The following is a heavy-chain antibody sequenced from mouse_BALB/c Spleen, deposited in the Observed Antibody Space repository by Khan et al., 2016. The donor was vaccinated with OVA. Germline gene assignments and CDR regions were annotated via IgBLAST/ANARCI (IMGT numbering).Heavy chain of an antibody. CDR2: VYPSDSYT. V-gene: IGHV1-69*02. Sequence: QVQLQQSGAELVRPGASVKLSCKASGYTFTNYWINWIKQRPGQGLEWIGNVYPSDSYTNYNQKFKDKATLTVDKSSRIAYIQLSSPTSEDSAVYYWTREGVGGSSFAYWGQGTLVTVSA. D-gene: IGHD1-1*02. CDR1: GYTFTNYW. J-gene: IGHJ3*01. CDR3: TREGVGGSSFAY.